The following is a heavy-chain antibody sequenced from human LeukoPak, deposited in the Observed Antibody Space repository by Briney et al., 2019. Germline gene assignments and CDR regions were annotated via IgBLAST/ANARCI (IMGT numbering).Heavy chain of an antibody. Sequence: GASVKVSCKASGYTFTGYYMHWERQAPGQGLWWMGWINPNSGGTNYAQKFQGRVTMTRDTSISTAYMELSRLRSDDTAVYYCARASGSYGEDFDYWGQGTLVTVSS. V-gene: IGHV1-2*02. CDR2: INPNSGGT. CDR3: ARASGSYGEDFDY. D-gene: IGHD1-26*01. J-gene: IGHJ4*02. CDR1: GYTFTGYY.